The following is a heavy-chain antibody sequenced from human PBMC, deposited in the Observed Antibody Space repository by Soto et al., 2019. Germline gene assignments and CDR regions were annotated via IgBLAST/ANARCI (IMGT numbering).Heavy chain of an antibody. D-gene: IGHD6-13*01. CDR2: IYTSGST. J-gene: IGHJ5*02. CDR1: GGSISSSSYY. Sequence: ASETLSLTCTVSGGSISSSSYYWNWIRQPAGKRLEWIGRIYTSGSTNYNPSLRSRVTMSIDTSRNQFSLKLNSVTAADTAVYYCARSSHKESWFDPWGQGTLVTVSS. CDR3: ARSSHKESWFDP. V-gene: IGHV4-61*02.